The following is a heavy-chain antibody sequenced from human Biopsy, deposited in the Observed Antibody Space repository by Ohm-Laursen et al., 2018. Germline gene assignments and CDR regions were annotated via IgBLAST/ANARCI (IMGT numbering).Heavy chain of an antibody. CDR3: ATKLTGYFHH. CDR1: GGTFSNYG. D-gene: IGHD3-9*01. Sequence: SVKVSCKAPGGTFSNYGVNWVRQAPGQGLEWLGGNIPIIGTGNYAQKFQDRVTVAADTSTSTATMELRSLRSDDTAVYYCATKLTGYFHHWGQGTLVIVSS. J-gene: IGHJ1*01. CDR2: NIPIIGTG. V-gene: IGHV1-69*06.